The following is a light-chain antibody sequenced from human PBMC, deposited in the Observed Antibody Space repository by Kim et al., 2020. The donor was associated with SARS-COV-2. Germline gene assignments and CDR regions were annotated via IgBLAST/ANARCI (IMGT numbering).Light chain of an antibody. CDR1: SSNIGAGYD. V-gene: IGLV1-40*01. CDR2: GNS. J-gene: IGLJ1*01. CDR3: QSYDSSLSAYG. Sequence: QSVLTQPPSVSGAPGQRVTISCTGNSSNIGAGYDVHWYQQLPGTAPKLVIYGNSNRPSGVPDRFSGSKSGTSASLAITGLQAEDEADYYCQSYDSSLSAYGFGTGTKVTVL.